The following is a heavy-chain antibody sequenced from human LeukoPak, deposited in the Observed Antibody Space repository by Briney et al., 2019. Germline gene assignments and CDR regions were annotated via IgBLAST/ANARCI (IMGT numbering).Heavy chain of an antibody. D-gene: IGHD6-6*01. CDR2: INHSGST. V-gene: IGHV4-34*01. CDR3: ATKAARGTFDY. Sequence: PSETLSLTCAVYGGSFSGYYWSWIRQPPGKGLEWIGEINHSGSTNYNPSLKSRVTISVDTSKNQFSLKLSSVTAADTAVYYCATKAARGTFDYWSQGTLVTVSS. CDR1: GGSFSGYY. J-gene: IGHJ4*02.